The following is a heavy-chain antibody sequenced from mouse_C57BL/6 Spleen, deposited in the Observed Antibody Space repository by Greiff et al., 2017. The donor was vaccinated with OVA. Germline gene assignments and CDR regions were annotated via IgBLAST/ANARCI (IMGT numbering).Heavy chain of an antibody. Sequence: QVQLQQPGAELVKPGASVKLSCKASGYTFTKYSIHWVKQRAGQGLEWIGWFYPAGGSIKYNEKFKDKATLTVDKSSSTAYMELSRLTSEDSAVYDCARHEGDDGYFDFEGWGKGTTVTVSS. J-gene: IGHJ1*03. CDR1: GYTFTKYS. CDR3: ARHEGDDGYFDFEG. CDR2: FYPAGGSI. D-gene: IGHD2-3*01. V-gene: IGHV1-62-2*01.